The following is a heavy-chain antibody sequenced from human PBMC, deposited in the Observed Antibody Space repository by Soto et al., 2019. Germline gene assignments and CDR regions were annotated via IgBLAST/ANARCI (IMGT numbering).Heavy chain of an antibody. CDR3: ARLGGGHYDFWSGYYTGKFDAFDI. CDR2: IYYSGST. V-gene: IGHV4-59*08. J-gene: IGHJ3*02. CDR1: GGSISSYY. Sequence: SETLSLTCTVSGGSISSYYWSWIRQPPGKGLEWIGYIYYSGSTNYNPSLKSRVTISVDTSKNQFSLKLSSVTAADTAVYYCARLGGGHYDFWSGYYTGKFDAFDIWGQGTMVAVSS. D-gene: IGHD3-3*01.